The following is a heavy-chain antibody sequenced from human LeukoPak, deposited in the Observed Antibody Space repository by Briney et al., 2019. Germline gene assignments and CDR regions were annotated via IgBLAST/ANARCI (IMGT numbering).Heavy chain of an antibody. CDR3: ARRGTTYCTVDSCHPNWFDP. CDR1: GFTFTSYN. D-gene: IGHD2-15*01. CDR2: ISGSSRYT. V-gene: IGHV3-21*04. J-gene: IGHJ5*02. Sequence: GGSLRLSCATSGFTFTSYNIHWVRQAPGKGLEWVSSISGSSRYTYYADSVKGRFTISRDNAKNSLYLLMNSLRAEDTAVYYCARRGTTYCTVDSCHPNWFDPWGQGTLVTVSS.